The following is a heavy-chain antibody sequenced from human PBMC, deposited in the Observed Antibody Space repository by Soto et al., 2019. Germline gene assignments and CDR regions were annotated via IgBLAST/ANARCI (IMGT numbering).Heavy chain of an antibody. V-gene: IGHV4-39*01. Sequence: SETLSLTCTVSGDSIIGCDLYWGRVRPGPGQGLEWIGSIFYLGSSYYNPSLKSRVTMSVDTSKNQFSLRLRSVTAADTALYFCARHSLALRKNNWFDPWGQGIMVTVSS. CDR1: GDSIIGCDLY. D-gene: IGHD3-3*02. CDR3: ARHSLALRKNNWFDP. J-gene: IGHJ5*02. CDR2: IFYLGSS.